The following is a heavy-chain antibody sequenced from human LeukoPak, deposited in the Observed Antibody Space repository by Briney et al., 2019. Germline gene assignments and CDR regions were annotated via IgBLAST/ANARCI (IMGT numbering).Heavy chain of an antibody. CDR1: GGSINSYY. CDR3: ATTASRGGHEY. V-gene: IGHV4-59*08. CDR2: VYFSGST. D-gene: IGHD4-17*01. J-gene: IGHJ4*01. Sequence: SETLSLTCTVSGGSINSYYWTWIRQPPGKGLEYIGYVYFSGSTNYNPSLKSRVTVSVDTSKNQFSLKLNSVTAADTAVYYCATTASRGGHEYWGHGTLVTVSS.